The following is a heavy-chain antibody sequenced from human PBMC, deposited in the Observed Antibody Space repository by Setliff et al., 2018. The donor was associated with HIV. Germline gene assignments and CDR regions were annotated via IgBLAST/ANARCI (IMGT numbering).Heavy chain of an antibody. CDR1: GFSFSRYW. D-gene: IGHD3-10*01. CDR3: ARKLRPGHGVDV. J-gene: IGHJ6*02. Sequence: HPGGSLRLSCAASGFSFSRYWMSWVRQAPGKGLEWVASIDHFGSEENYVDSVKGRFTISRDNAKNSMDLQMNSLRAEDTAIYYCARKLRPGHGVDVWGQGTTVTVSS. CDR2: IDHFGSEE. V-gene: IGHV3-7*01.